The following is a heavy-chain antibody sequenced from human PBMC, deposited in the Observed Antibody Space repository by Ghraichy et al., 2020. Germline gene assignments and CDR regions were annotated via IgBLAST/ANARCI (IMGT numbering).Heavy chain of an antibody. CDR3: ARVLIRGDGYTEESMDV. Sequence: GGSLRLSCAASGFIFSSHSMNWVRQAPGKGLEWVSSISSGSSYIYYADSVKGRFTISRDNAKNSLYLQMNSLRVEDTAVYYCARVLIRGDGYTEESMDVWGQGTTVTVSS. CDR2: ISSGSSYI. J-gene: IGHJ6*02. CDR1: GFIFSSHS. V-gene: IGHV3-21*01. D-gene: IGHD5-24*01.